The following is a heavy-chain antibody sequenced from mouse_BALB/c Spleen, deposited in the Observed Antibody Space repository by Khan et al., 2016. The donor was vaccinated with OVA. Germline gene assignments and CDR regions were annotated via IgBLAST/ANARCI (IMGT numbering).Heavy chain of an antibody. Sequence: EVKLEVSGGGLVQPGGSMKLSCVAPGFTFSNYWMNWVRQSPEKGLEWVAEIRLKSNIYATHYAESVKGRFIISRDDSKSSVYLQMNNLSAEDTGIYYCTRGWDWYFDVWGAGTTVTVSS. CDR1: GFTFSNYW. V-gene: IGHV6-6*02. CDR2: IRLKSNIYAT. D-gene: IGHD3-3*01. J-gene: IGHJ1*01. CDR3: TRGWDWYFDV.